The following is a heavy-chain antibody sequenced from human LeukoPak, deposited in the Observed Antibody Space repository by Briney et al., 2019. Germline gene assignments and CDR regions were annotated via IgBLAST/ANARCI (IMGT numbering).Heavy chain of an antibody. V-gene: IGHV1-3*01. Sequence: ASVKVSYKPSGYIFTPHHIHWMRQAPGQGLELLGWVSAANNPEYSQKFQGRVVITRDASATTSYLELNSLRSEDTAVYYCAMSVEMPPIPSFDYWGQGTLVTVSS. CDR1: GYIFTPHH. J-gene: IGHJ4*02. CDR2: VSAANNP. D-gene: IGHD5-24*01. CDR3: AMSVEMPPIPSFDY.